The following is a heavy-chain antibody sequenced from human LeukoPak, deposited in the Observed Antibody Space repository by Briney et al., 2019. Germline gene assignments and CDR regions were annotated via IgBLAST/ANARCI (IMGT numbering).Heavy chain of an antibody. J-gene: IGHJ4*02. CDR1: GYSFTSYW. CDR3: ARLRSSGWYEEYYFDY. Sequence: GESLKISCKGSGYSFTSYWIGWVRQMPGKGLEWMGIIYPGDSDTRYSPSFQSQVTISADKSISTAYLQWSSLKASDTAMYYCARLRSSGWYEEYYFDYWGQGTLVTVSS. D-gene: IGHD6-19*01. V-gene: IGHV5-51*01. CDR2: IYPGDSDT.